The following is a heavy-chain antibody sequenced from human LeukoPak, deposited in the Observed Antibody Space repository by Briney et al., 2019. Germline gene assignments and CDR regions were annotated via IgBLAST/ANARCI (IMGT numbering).Heavy chain of an antibody. Sequence: GGSLRLSCAASGFTFSNYAMSWVRQAPGKGLEWVSGISGSDGTTYYADSVKGRFTISRDNSKNTLYLQMNSLRAEDTAVYYCARDSGNYLNAFDIWGQGTMVTVSS. CDR3: ARDSGNYLNAFDI. V-gene: IGHV3-23*01. J-gene: IGHJ3*02. CDR1: GFTFSNYA. D-gene: IGHD1-7*01. CDR2: ISGSDGTT.